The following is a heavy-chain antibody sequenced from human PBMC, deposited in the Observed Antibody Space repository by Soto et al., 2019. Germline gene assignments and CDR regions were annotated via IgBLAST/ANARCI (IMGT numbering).Heavy chain of an antibody. D-gene: IGHD3-22*01. CDR3: ARDLTRRYYYDSSDPAAY. J-gene: IGHJ4*02. V-gene: IGHV1-2*02. Sequence: GASVKVSCKASGYPFTGYYMHWVRQAPGQGLEWMGWINPNSGGTNYAQKFQGRVTMTRDTSISTAYMELSRLRSDDTAVYYCARDLTRRYYYDSSDPAAYWGQGTLVTVSS. CDR2: INPNSGGT. CDR1: GYPFTGYY.